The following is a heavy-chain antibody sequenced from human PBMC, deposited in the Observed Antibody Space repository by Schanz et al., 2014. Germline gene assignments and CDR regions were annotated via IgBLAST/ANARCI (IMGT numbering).Heavy chain of an antibody. J-gene: IGHJ4*02. V-gene: IGHV3-7*01. D-gene: IGHD1-7*01. CDR3: ARAGGLPGTSRGLFDY. CDR2: IEPDGSEK. CDR1: GFTFRGYW. Sequence: EVQSVESGGCLVQPGGSLRVSCAASGFTFRGYWMTWVRQAPGKGLEWVANIEPDGSEKYYVDSVKGRFTISRDNAKNLLYLEMSSLRVEDTAMYYCARAGGLPGTSRGLFDYWGQGALVTVSS.